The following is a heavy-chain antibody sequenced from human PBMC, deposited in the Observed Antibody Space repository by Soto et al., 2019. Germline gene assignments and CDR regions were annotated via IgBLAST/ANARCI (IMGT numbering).Heavy chain of an antibody. V-gene: IGHV1-46*01. CDR1: GYTFTSYY. D-gene: IGHD6-13*01. Sequence: ASVKVSCKASGYTFTSYYMHWVRQAPGQGLEWMGIINPSGGSTRYAQKFQGRVTMTRDTSTSTVYMELSSLRSEDTAVYYCAREAASIAAAVYYYYYGMDVWGQGTTVTVS. J-gene: IGHJ6*02. CDR2: INPSGGST. CDR3: AREAASIAAAVYYYYYGMDV.